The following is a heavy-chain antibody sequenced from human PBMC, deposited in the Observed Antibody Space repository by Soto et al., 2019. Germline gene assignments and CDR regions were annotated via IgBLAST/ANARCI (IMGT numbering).Heavy chain of an antibody. D-gene: IGHD3-16*01. Sequence: GGSLRLSCAASGFTFSSYSMNWVRQAPGKGLEWVSSISSSSSYIYYADSVKGRFTISRDNAKNSLYVQMNSLRVEDTAVYYCARDHGGAHDYWGQGTLVTVS. V-gene: IGHV3-21*01. CDR3: ARDHGGAHDY. J-gene: IGHJ4*02. CDR2: ISSSSSYI. CDR1: GFTFSSYS.